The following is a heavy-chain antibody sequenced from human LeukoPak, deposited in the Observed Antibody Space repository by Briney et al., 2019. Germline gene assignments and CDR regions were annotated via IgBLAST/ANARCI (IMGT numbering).Heavy chain of an antibody. Sequence: GGSLRLSCAASGFTFSSYAMHWVRQAPGKGLEWVAVISYDGSNKYYADSVKGRFTISRDNSKSTLYLQMNSLRAEDTAVYYCARSYDFWSGYWGYYYYYGMDVWGQGTTVTVSS. V-gene: IGHV3-30-3*01. CDR2: ISYDGSNK. J-gene: IGHJ6*02. CDR1: GFTFSSYA. D-gene: IGHD3-3*01. CDR3: ARSYDFWSGYWGYYYYYGMDV.